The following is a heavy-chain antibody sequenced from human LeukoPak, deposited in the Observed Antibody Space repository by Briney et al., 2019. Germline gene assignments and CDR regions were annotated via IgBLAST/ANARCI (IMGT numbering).Heavy chain of an antibody. CDR2: IYSGGST. CDR3: ARVVSGYRHFDY. V-gene: IGHV3-53*01. Sequence: PGGSLTLSCAASGFTVSSNYMSWVRQAPGKGLEWVSVIYSGGSTYYADSVKGRFTISRDTSKNTLYLQMNSLRVEDTAVYYCARVVSGYRHFDYWGQGTLVTVSS. D-gene: IGHD5-12*01. J-gene: IGHJ4*02. CDR1: GFTVSSNY.